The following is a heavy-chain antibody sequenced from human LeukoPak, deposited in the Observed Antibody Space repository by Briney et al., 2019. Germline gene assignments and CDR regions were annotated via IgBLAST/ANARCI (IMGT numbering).Heavy chain of an antibody. CDR2: IIPIFGTA. J-gene: IGHJ4*02. Sequence: SVKVSCKASGGTFSSYAISWVRQAPGQGLEWMGGIIPIFGTANYAQKFQGRVTITADESTSTAYMELSSLRSEDTAVYYCARVENRGYSYDPDWYYFDYWGQGTLVTVSS. CDR1: GGTFSSYA. D-gene: IGHD5-18*01. V-gene: IGHV1-69*13. CDR3: ARVENRGYSYDPDWYYFDY.